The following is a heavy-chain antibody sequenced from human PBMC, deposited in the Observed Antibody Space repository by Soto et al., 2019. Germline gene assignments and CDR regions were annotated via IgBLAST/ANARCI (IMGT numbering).Heavy chain of an antibody. V-gene: IGHV1-8*01. J-gene: IGHJ4*02. Sequence: QVQLVQSGAEVKKPGASVKVSCKASGYTFVNYEINWGRQGTGQGLEWLVWMNPHSGDTVYAQNFQGRVTMTRNTSITTAYMELNSLKSEDTAVYYCARQQAMDYWGQGTLVTVSS. CDR3: ARQQAMDY. CDR1: GYTFVNYE. CDR2: MNPHSGDT.